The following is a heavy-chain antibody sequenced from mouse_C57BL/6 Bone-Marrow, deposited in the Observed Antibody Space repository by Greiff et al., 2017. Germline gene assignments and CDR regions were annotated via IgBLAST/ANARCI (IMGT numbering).Heavy chain of an antibody. CDR2: INYDGSST. D-gene: IGHD1-1*01. CDR3: ARDDYYGSWFAY. CDR1: GFTFSDYY. V-gene: IGHV5-16*01. Sequence: DVHLVESEGGLVQPGSSMKLSCTASGFTFSDYYMAWVRQVPEKGLEWVANINYDGSSTYYLDTLKSRFIISRDNAKNILYLQMSSLKSEDTATYYCARDDYYGSWFAYWGQGTLVTVSA. J-gene: IGHJ3*01.